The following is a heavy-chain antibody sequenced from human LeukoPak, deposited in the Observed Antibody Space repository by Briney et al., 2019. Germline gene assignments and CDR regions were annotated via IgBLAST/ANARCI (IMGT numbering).Heavy chain of an antibody. CDR3: ATYRRGYHDSSESYYFDY. D-gene: IGHD3-22*01. Sequence: GGSLRLSCAASGFTFSRFAMSWVRQAPGKGLEWVSGISGSGDSTYYADSVKGRFTISRDNSKNALYLQMNGLRAEDTAVYYCATYRRGYHDSSESYYFDYWGQGTLVTVSS. J-gene: IGHJ4*02. CDR2: ISGSGDST. V-gene: IGHV3-23*01. CDR1: GFTFSRFA.